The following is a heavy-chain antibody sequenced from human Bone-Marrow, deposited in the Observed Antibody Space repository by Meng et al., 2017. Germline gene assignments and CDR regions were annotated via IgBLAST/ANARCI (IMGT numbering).Heavy chain of an antibody. D-gene: IGHD3-16*01. V-gene: IGHV3-7*01. CDR2: INQDGSEK. CDR1: GFTFSNYW. CDR3: AEDSRPTY. Sequence: GESLKISCAVSGFTFSNYWMSWVRQAPGKGLEWLASINQDGSEKYYVDSVRGRFTISRDNAKNSLYLQTNSLQAEDTAVYYCAEDSRPTYWGQGTLVTVSS. J-gene: IGHJ4*02.